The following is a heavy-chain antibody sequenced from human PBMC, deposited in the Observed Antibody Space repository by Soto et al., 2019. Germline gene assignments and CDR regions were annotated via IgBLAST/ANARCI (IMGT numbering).Heavy chain of an antibody. CDR2: IYGGGST. D-gene: IGHD5-12*01. CDR3: ARDRGYR. CDR1: GFSVSNNY. V-gene: IGHV3-66*01. J-gene: IGHJ3*01. Sequence: QLVESGGGLVQPGWSLRLSCAASGFSVSNNYMQWVRQAPGKGREWVSLIYGGGSTYYAESVKGRFTISRDNAKNTLFLQMNSLRVEYTAVYYCARDRGYRWGQGTMVTVSS.